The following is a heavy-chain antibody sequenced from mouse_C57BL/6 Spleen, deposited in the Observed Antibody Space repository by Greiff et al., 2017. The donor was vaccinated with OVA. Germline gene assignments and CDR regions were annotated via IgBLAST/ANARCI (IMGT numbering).Heavy chain of an antibody. CDR1: GYTFTDYE. V-gene: IGHV1-15*01. CDR3: TRSPYYGSSYAFDY. CDR2: IDPETGGT. D-gene: IGHD1-1*01. Sequence: QVQLKQSGAELVRPGASVTLSCKASGYTFTDYEMHWVKQTPVHGLEWIGAIDPETGGTAYNQKFKGKAILTADKSSSTAYMELRSLTSEDSTVYYCTRSPYYGSSYAFDYWGQGTTLTVSS. J-gene: IGHJ2*01.